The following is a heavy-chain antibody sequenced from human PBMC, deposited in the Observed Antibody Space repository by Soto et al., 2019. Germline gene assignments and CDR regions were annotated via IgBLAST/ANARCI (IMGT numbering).Heavy chain of an antibody. D-gene: IGHD3-10*01. CDR1: GYTFTSYG. V-gene: IGHV1-18*04. CDR3: ARASMVRGVNWFDP. J-gene: IGHJ5*02. CDR2: ISAYNGNT. Sequence: EASVKVSCKASGYTFTSYGISWVRQAPGQGLEWMGWISAYNGNTNYAQKLQGRVTMTTDTSTSTAYMELRSLRSDDTAVYYCARASMVRGVNWFDPWGQGTLVTVSS.